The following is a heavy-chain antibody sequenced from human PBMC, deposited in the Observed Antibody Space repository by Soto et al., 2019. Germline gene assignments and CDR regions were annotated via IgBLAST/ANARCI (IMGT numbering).Heavy chain of an antibody. CDR3: APLSVSLSGPYGIHV. V-gene: IGHV4-39*01. CDR2: MLYSGLT. CDR1: GHSVSSSDYY. J-gene: IGHJ6*02. D-gene: IGHD2-15*01. Sequence: SETLSLTCSVSGHSVSSSDYYWAWIRQPPGKGLEWIGSMLYSGLTYYNPSLKSRVTLSVDTSKNQFSVRLNSVTASDTAVYYCAPLSVSLSGPYGIHVWGQGTTVTVSS.